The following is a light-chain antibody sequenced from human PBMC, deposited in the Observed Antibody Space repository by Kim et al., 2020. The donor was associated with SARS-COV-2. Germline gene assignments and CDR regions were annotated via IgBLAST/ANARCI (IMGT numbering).Light chain of an antibody. CDR2: GKN. CDR1: SLRDYY. Sequence: LGQTVRITCQGDSLRDYYASWYQQRAGQAPVLVAYGKNNRPSGIPGRFSASNSRNTASLTITGAQAEDEADYYCSSRDSSGDRVVFGGGTKVTVL. V-gene: IGLV3-19*01. J-gene: IGLJ2*01. CDR3: SSRDSSGDRVV.